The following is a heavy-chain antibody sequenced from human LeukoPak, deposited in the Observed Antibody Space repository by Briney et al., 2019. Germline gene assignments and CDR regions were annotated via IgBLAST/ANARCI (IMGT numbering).Heavy chain of an antibody. V-gene: IGHV3-53*01. CDR3: AREGPRGNSQFDY. D-gene: IGHD2/OR15-2a*01. Sequence: GGSLRLSCVVSGFTVSSNYMSWVRQAPGKGLEWVSVLYSGGNTYHADSVKGRLTISRDNSKNTLYLQMNSLRAEDTAIYYCAREGPRGNSQFDYWGQGTLVTVSS. CDR2: LYSGGNT. CDR1: GFTVSSNY. J-gene: IGHJ4*02.